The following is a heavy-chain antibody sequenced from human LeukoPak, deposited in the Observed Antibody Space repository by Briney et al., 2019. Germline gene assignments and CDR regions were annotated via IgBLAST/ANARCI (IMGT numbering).Heavy chain of an antibody. CDR1: GFTFSSYW. CDR3: ARSRLDNWFDP. J-gene: IGHJ5*02. CDR2: IKQDGSEK. Sequence: PGGSLRLSCAASGFTFSSYWMSWVRQAPGKGLEWVANIKQDGSEKYYVDSVKGRFTISRGNAKNSLYLQMNSLRAEDTAVYYCARSRLDNWFDPWGQGTLVTVSS. V-gene: IGHV3-7*01.